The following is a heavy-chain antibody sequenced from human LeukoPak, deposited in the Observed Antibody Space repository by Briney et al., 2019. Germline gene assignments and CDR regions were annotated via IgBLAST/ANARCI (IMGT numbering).Heavy chain of an antibody. CDR2: ISWNSGSI. CDR3: ARDWNGGLDY. CDR1: GFTFDDYA. V-gene: IGHV3-9*01. Sequence: GGSLRLSCAASGFTFDDYAMHWVRQAPGKGLEWVSGISWNSGSIGYADSVKGRFTISRDNAKKSLYLQMKSLRTEDTAVYYCARDWNGGLDYWGQGTLVTVSS. D-gene: IGHD1-1*01. J-gene: IGHJ4*02.